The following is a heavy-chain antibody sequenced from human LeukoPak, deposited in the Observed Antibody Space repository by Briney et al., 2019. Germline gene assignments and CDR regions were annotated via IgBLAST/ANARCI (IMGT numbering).Heavy chain of an antibody. D-gene: IGHD3-9*01. J-gene: IGHJ4*02. CDR3: AKDIGFDWLLLSY. CDR1: GFTFDDYA. CDR2: ISWNSGSI. Sequence: PGRSLRLSCAASGFTFDDYAMHWVRQAPGKGLEWVSGISWNSGSIGYADSVKGRFTISRDNARNSLYLQMNSLRAEDTALYYCAKDIGFDWLLLSYWGQGTLVTVSS. V-gene: IGHV3-9*01.